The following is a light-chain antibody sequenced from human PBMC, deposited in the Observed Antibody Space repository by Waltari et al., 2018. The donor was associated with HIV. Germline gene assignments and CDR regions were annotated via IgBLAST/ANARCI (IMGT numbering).Light chain of an antibody. J-gene: IGLJ3*02. CDR2: AVN. V-gene: IGLV2-14*01. Sequence: QSALTQPASVSGSPGQSITISCTGSSSDVGSYSYVSWYQQHPGKAPKLIIYAVNYRPSGVSNRFSGSKSGNTASLTISGLQAEDEADYYCNSYTSISTWVFGGGTKLTVL. CDR3: NSYTSISTWV. CDR1: SSDVGSYSY.